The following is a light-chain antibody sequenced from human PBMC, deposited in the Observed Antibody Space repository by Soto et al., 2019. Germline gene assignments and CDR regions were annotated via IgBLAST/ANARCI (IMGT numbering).Light chain of an antibody. CDR1: QSVRSNH. CDR2: DAS. Sequence: EIVLTQSPGTLSLSPGERATLSCRASQSVRSNHLAWYQQKPGQAPRLLIYDASSRATGIPDRFSGSRSGTDFTLTISRLEPEDCAVYYYQQYGTSPRTFGQGTNLEI. V-gene: IGKV3-20*01. J-gene: IGKJ2*01. CDR3: QQYGTSPRT.